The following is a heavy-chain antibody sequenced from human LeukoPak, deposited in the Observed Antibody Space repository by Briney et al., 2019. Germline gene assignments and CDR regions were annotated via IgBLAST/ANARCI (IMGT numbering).Heavy chain of an antibody. J-gene: IGHJ4*02. D-gene: IGHD6-13*01. CDR3: ARVGTSSWYV. CDR2: MDEDGGEI. CDR1: GFTFSSYR. Sequence: PGGSLRLSCAASGFTFSSYRMTWVRQAPGKGLEWVANMDEDGGEIYYVDSVKGRFTISRDNAKKSLYLQMNSLRAEDTAVYYCARVGTSSWYVWGQGTLVTVSS. V-gene: IGHV3-7*01.